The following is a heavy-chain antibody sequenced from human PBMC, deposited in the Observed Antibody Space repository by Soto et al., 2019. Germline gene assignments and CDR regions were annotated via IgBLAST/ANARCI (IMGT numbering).Heavy chain of an antibody. CDR2: MNPNSGNT. V-gene: IGHV1-8*01. D-gene: IGHD2-2*01. CDR3: ARGVYCSSTSCYGGYFDY. CDR1: GYTFTSYD. J-gene: IGHJ4*02. Sequence: QVQLVQSAAEVKKPGASVKVSCKASGYTFTSYDINWVRQATGQGLEWMGWMNPNSGNTGYAQKFQGRVTMTRNTSISTAYMELSSLRSEDTAVYYCARGVYCSSTSCYGGYFDYWGQGTLVTVSS.